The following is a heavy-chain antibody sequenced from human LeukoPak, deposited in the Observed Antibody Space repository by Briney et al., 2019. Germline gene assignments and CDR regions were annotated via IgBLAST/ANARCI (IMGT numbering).Heavy chain of an antibody. CDR1: GYTLTELS. J-gene: IGHJ5*02. CDR2: MNPNSGNT. V-gene: IGHV1-8*03. CDR3: ARVQGYYYGSGAP. Sequence: ASVKVSCKVSGYTLTELSMHWVRQAPGKGLEWMGWMNPNSGNTGYAQKFQGRVTITRNTSISTAYMELSSLRSEDTAVYYCARVQGYYYGSGAPWGQGTLVTVSP. D-gene: IGHD3-10*01.